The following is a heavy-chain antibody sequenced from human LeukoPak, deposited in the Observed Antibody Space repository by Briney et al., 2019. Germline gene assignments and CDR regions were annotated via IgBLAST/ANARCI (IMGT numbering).Heavy chain of an antibody. Sequence: GGSLRLSCAASGFTFTTYTMNWVRQAPGEGLEWVSSITSSSYIHYADSVRGRFTISRDNAKNSLCLQMSSLRAEDTAVYYCARDRYGDYAVDYWGQGTLVTVSS. V-gene: IGHV3-21*01. D-gene: IGHD4-17*01. J-gene: IGHJ4*02. CDR3: ARDRYGDYAVDY. CDR1: GFTFTTYT. CDR2: ITSSSYI.